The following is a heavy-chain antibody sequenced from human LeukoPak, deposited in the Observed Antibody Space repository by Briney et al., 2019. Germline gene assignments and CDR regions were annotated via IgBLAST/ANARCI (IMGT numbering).Heavy chain of an antibody. CDR2: IRSKANSYAT. CDR3: TRLYCSGGSCYGDRYYFDY. CDR1: GFTFSNYN. V-gene: IGHV3-73*01. Sequence: GGSLRLSCAASGFTFSNYNMNWVRQASGKGLEWVGRIRSKANSYATAYAASVKGRFTISRDDSKNTAYLQMNSLKTEDTAVYYCTRLYCSGGSCYGDRYYFDYWGQGTLVTVSS. D-gene: IGHD2-15*01. J-gene: IGHJ4*02.